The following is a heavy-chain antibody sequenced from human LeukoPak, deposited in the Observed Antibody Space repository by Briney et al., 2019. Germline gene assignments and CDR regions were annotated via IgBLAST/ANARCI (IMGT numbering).Heavy chain of an antibody. CDR3: ARNPDYYDSREYFDY. CDR2: IYYSGST. J-gene: IGHJ4*02. CDR1: GGSISSYY. Sequence: SETLSLTCTVSGGSISSYYWSWIRQPPGKGLEWIGYIYYSGSTNYNPSLKSRVTISVDTSKNQFSLKLSSVTAADTAVYYCARNPDYYDSREYFDYWGQGTLVTVSS. V-gene: IGHV4-59*01. D-gene: IGHD3-22*01.